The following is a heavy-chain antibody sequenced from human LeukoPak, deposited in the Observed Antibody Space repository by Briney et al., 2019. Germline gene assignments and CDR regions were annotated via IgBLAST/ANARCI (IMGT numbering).Heavy chain of an antibody. CDR1: GGSFSTYY. J-gene: IGHJ4*02. V-gene: IGHV4-34*01. D-gene: IGHD3-10*01. CDR3: AGYYYGTENYHNHPNLDY. CDR2: INHSGST. Sequence: PSETLSLTCAVYGGSFSTYYWSWIRQPPGKGLEWIGEINHSGSTTYNPSLESRVTISIDTSKNQFSLKLSSVTAADTAVYYCAGYYYGTENYHNHPNLDYWGQGTLVTVSS.